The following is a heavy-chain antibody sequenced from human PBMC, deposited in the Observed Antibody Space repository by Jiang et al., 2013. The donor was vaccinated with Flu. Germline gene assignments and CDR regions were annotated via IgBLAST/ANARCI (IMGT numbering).Heavy chain of an antibody. D-gene: IGHD4-23*01. CDR2: TTNTGNP. J-gene: IGHJ4*02. Sequence: TTNTGNPTYALGFTGRFVFSLDTSVSTAYLQINNLKAEDTAVYYCAREYLGGDSWGQGTLVTVSS. V-gene: IGHV7-4-1*02. CDR3: AREYLGGDS.